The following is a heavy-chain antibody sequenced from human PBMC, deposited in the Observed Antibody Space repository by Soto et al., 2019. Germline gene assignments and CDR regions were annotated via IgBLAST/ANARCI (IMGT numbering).Heavy chain of an antibody. CDR1: GFTFSSYA. V-gene: IGHV3-23*01. CDR2: ISGSGGST. D-gene: IGHD3-9*01. CDR3: AKAGYYDILTGFEDAFDI. Sequence: GGSLRLSCAASGFTFSSYAMSWVRQAPGKGLEWVSAISGSGGSTYYADSVKGRFTISRDNSKNTLYLQMNSLRAEDTAVYYCAKAGYYDILTGFEDAFDIWGQGTMVTVSS. J-gene: IGHJ3*02.